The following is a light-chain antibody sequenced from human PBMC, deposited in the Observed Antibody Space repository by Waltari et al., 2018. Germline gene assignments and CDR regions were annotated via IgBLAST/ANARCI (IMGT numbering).Light chain of an antibody. V-gene: IGKV3-15*01. CDR2: GAS. J-gene: IGKJ2*01. CDR3: QQYNNWPPVT. CDR1: QSVSSN. Sequence: EIVMTQSPATLSVSPGERATLSGRASQSVSSNLAWYQQKPGQAPRLLIYGASTRATGIPARFSGSGSGTEFTLTISSMQSEDFAVYYCQQYNNWPPVTFGQGTKLEIK.